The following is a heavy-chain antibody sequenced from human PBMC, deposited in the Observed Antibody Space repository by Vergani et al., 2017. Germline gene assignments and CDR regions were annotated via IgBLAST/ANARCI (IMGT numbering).Heavy chain of an antibody. CDR3: ARDANDIVVVPAAEEFDGFDM. Sequence: QVQLQESGPGLVKPSETLSLTCTVSGGSISSYYWSWIRQPAGKGLEWIGRIYTSGSTNNNPSLKSRVTMSVDTSKNQFSLKLSSLTAADTAVYSCARDANDIVVVPAAEEFDGFDMWGQGTMVTVSS. D-gene: IGHD2-2*01. CDR1: GGSISSYY. CDR2: IYTSGST. V-gene: IGHV4-4*07. J-gene: IGHJ3*02.